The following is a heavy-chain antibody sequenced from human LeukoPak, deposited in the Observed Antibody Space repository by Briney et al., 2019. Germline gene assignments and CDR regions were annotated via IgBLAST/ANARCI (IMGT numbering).Heavy chain of an antibody. V-gene: IGHV4-39*01. CDR1: GGSVSSSGYY. D-gene: IGHD6-6*01. Sequence: SESLSLTCTVSGGSVSSSGYYWGWLRQPPGKGLEWNGRIYLIDSTHYHPSLKTRVPVSVDTSKNQFSLTLSSVTAADTAVYYCARLTSIAARPDYYYYYMDVWGKGTTVTVSS. CDR2: IYLIDST. J-gene: IGHJ6*03. CDR3: ARLTSIAARPDYYYYYMDV.